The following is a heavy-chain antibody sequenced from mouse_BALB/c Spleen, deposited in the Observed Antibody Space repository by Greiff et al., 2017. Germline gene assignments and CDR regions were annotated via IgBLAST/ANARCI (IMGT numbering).Heavy chain of an antibody. CDR3: ARRYDGAMDY. J-gene: IGHJ4*01. CDR1: GFTFSSFG. CDR2: ISSGSSTI. V-gene: IGHV5-17*02. D-gene: IGHD2-14*01. Sequence: DVKLVESGGGLVQPGGSRKLSCAASGFTFSSFGMHWVRQAPEKGLEWVAYISSGSSTIYYADTVKGRFTISRDNPKNTLFLQMTSLRSEDTAMYYCARRYDGAMDYWGQGTSVTVSS.